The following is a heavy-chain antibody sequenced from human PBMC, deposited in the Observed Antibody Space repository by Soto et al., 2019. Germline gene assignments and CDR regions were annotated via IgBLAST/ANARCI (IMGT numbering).Heavy chain of an antibody. Sequence: PSETLSLTCAVYGGSFSGYYWSWIRQPPGKGLEWIGEINHSGSTNYNPSLKSRVTISVDTSKNQFSLKLSSVTAADTAVYYCARGLRSGSYSSPFDYWGQGTLVTVSS. CDR3: ARGLRSGSYSSPFDY. CDR1: GGSFSGYY. CDR2: INHSGST. V-gene: IGHV4-34*01. D-gene: IGHD3-10*01. J-gene: IGHJ4*02.